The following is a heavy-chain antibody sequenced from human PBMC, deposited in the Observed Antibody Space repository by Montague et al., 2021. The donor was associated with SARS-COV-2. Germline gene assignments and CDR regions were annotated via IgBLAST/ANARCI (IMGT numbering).Heavy chain of an antibody. CDR1: GGSISSYHHY. D-gene: IGHD4-11*01. V-gene: IGHV4-59*08. Sequence: SETLSLTCTVSGGSISSYHHYWGWIRQPPGEGLEWIGYISDSGSTNYNPSLTSRATMSVDTSKNQFSLKVNSVTAADTAVYYCARHYSATLPAVYWGQGTLVTVSS. CDR2: ISDSGST. J-gene: IGHJ4*02. CDR3: ARHYSATLPAVY.